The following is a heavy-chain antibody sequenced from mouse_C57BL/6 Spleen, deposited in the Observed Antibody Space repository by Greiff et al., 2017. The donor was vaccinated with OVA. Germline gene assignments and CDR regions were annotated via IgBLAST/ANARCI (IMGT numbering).Heavy chain of an antibody. CDR2: IWSDGST. Sequence: VKLMESGPGLVAPSQSLSITCTVSGFSLPSYGVHWVRQPPGKGLEWLVVIWSDGSTTYNSALKSRLSISKDNSKSQVFLKMNSLQTDDTAMYYCARFYDGYFDYWGQGTTLTVSS. CDR1: GFSLPSYG. V-gene: IGHV2-6*03. J-gene: IGHJ2*01. D-gene: IGHD2-3*01. CDR3: ARFYDGYFDY.